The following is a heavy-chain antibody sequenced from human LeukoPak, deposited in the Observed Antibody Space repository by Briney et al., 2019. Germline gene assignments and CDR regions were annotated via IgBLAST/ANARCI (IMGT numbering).Heavy chain of an antibody. V-gene: IGHV3-21*01. CDR1: GFTFSSYS. CDR3: ARGPSLDY. Sequence: GGALRLSCAASGFTFSSYSMNWVRQAPGKGLKWVSSISSSSSYIYYADSVKGRFTISRDNAKNLLYLQMNSLRADDTAIYYCARGPSLDYWGQGILVTVSS. CDR2: ISSSSSYI. J-gene: IGHJ4*02.